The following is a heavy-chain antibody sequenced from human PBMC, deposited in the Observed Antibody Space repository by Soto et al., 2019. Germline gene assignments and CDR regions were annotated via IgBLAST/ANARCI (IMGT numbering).Heavy chain of an antibody. Sequence: QVQLVQSGSEVKKPGASVKVSCKASGYTFTGYYMHWVRQAPGQGLEWMGWINPNSGGTNFGQKLQGRVTMSRATSISTAYMELSRLRSDDKAVYDCARGGSSSLDYWGQGTLVTVSS. D-gene: IGHD6-13*01. J-gene: IGHJ4*02. CDR3: ARGGSSSLDY. CDR1: GYTFTGYY. CDR2: INPNSGGT. V-gene: IGHV1-2*02.